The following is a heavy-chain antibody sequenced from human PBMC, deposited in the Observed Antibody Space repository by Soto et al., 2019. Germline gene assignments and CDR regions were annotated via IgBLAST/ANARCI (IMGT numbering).Heavy chain of an antibody. Sequence: GGSLRLSCAASGFTFSGSAMHWVRQASGKGLEWVGRIRSKANSYATAYAASVKSKFTISRDDSKKTAYLQMNSLKTEDTAVYYCTRHEDHYYGSGSYSTSTAADYWGQGTLVTVSS. J-gene: IGHJ4*02. CDR3: TRHEDHYYGSGSYSTSTAADY. V-gene: IGHV3-73*01. CDR2: IRSKANSYAT. CDR1: GFTFSGSA. D-gene: IGHD3-10*01.